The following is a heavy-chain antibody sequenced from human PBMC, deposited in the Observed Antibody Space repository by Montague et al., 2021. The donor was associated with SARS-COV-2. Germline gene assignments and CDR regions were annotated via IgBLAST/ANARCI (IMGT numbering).Heavy chain of an antibody. D-gene: IGHD6-13*01. Sequence: TLSLTCIVSGGSISSSSYHWGWIRQHPGKGLEWIGYIYYSGSTYYNPSLKSRLSISLDTSKNHFSLRLSSVTAADTAVYYCARSESPSYSSSPFDYWGQGTLVTVSS. CDR2: IYYSGST. CDR3: ARSESPSYSSSPFDY. CDR1: GGSISSSSYH. J-gene: IGHJ4*02. V-gene: IGHV4-31*03.